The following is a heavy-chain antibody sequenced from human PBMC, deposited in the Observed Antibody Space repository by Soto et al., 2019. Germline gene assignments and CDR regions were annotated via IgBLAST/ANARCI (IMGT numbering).Heavy chain of an antibody. V-gene: IGHV4-59*02. CDR2: IYYTGRT. D-gene: IGHD6-13*01. CDR1: GGSVSDYY. J-gene: IGHJ4*02. CDR3: ARKSSIYSTWPLLDY. Sequence: SETLSLTCTVSGGSVSDYYWSWIRQPPGKGLEWTAYIYYTGRTFYNPSLKGRVTISVDTSKNQFSLKLSSVTAADTAVYYCARKSSIYSTWPLLDYWGRGTLVTVSS.